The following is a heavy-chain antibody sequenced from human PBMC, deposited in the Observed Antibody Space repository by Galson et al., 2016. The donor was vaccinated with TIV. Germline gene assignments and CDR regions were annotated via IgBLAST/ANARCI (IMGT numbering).Heavy chain of an antibody. CDR1: GFTLASYG. V-gene: IGHV3-33*01. J-gene: IGHJ4*02. Sequence: SLRLSCAASGFTLASYGMHWVRQAPGEGLEWVTLMWYDGSDKYYADSVKGRFTISRDNSKNTLYLQMTSLRAEDTAMYYCGRAFYNNGWFIEYWGQGTLVTVSS. CDR3: GRAFYNNGWFIEY. CDR2: MWYDGSDK. D-gene: IGHD6-19*01.